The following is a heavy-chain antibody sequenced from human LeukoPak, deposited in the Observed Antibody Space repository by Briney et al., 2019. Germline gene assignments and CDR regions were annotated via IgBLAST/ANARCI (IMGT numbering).Heavy chain of an antibody. CDR1: GFTFSSYA. Sequence: GGSLRLSCAASGFTFSSYAMHWVRQAPGKGLEYVSAISSNGGSTYYANSVKGRFTISRDNSKNTLYLQMGSLRAEDMAVYYCASLFHSSGWYRGVFDYWGQGTLVTVSS. CDR2: ISSNGGST. D-gene: IGHD6-19*01. J-gene: IGHJ4*02. CDR3: ASLFHSSGWYRGVFDY. V-gene: IGHV3-64*01.